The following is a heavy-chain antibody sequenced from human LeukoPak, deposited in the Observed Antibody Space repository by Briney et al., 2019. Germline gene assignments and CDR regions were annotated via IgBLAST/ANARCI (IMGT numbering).Heavy chain of an antibody. J-gene: IGHJ4*02. CDR1: GGSLIIYY. V-gene: IGHV4-59*08. CDR2: INHIGST. D-gene: IGHD4-17*01. Sequence: PPETLSLTCTVSGGSLIIYYWSWIRQPPWKGLEWIGYINHIGSTNYNSSLMSRVPISVDTSKNQLSLNLKSVTAGDTGGYYCSRHQGGTTCDYWGQGILVTVSS. CDR3: SRHQGGTTCDY.